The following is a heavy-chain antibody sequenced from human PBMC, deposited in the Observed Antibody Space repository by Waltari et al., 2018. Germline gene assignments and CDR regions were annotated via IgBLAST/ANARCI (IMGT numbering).Heavy chain of an antibody. CDR3: VRDDPGYGLDV. V-gene: IGHV3-74*03. CDR2: INSDGTGT. D-gene: IGHD7-27*01. J-gene: IGHJ6*02. Sequence: DVHLVESGGGLVQTGGSLRLSCVASGFPFSSYWLHWVRRVPGKGLTWVSHINSDGTGTTYADSVKGRFTVSRDNAKSTLFLQMTSLRAEDTAVYFCVRDDPGYGLDVWGQGTTVTVSS. CDR1: GFPFSSYW.